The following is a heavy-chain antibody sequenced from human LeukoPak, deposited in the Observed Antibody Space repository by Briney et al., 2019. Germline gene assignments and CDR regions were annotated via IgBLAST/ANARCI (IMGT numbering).Heavy chain of an antibody. CDR2: ISSSSSYI. Sequence: PGGSLRLSCAASGFTFSSYSMNWVRQAPVKGREWVSSISSSSSYIYYADSVKGRFTISRDNAKNSLYLQMNSLRAEDTAVYYCARDRGITGTTSLDYWGQGTLVTVSS. D-gene: IGHD1-20*01. J-gene: IGHJ4*02. CDR3: ARDRGITGTTSLDY. CDR1: GFTFSSYS. V-gene: IGHV3-21*01.